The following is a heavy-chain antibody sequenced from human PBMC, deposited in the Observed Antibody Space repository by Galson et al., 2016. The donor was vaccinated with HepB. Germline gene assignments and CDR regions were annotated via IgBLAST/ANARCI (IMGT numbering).Heavy chain of an antibody. J-gene: IGHJ4*02. CDR2: IWHDGSNK. Sequence: SLRLSCAASEFTFSTYGMHWVRQAPGKGLEWVALIWHDGSNKYYADSVKGRFTISRDNPKNTLYLQMNSLKVKDTAVYYCAREMRVAAAAAFDFWGRGTLVTVSS. CDR3: AREMRVAAAAAFDF. V-gene: IGHV3-33*01. D-gene: IGHD6-13*01. CDR1: EFTFSTYG.